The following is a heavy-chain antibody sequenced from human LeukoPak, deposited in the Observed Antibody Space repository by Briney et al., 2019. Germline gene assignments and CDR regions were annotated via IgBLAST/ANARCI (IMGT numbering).Heavy chain of an antibody. D-gene: IGHD2/OR15-2a*01. CDR2: IYHSRTT. V-gene: IGHV4-59*07. Sequence: SDTLSLTYTVSGGSITSYFLRWIRPPPPRRLEWIGYIYHSRTTNYNPPLKSPVTTSADPSKNHFSLRLTSVTAADTAAYHRAQKAPFSPTYSQQWGQGTRVPVSS. CDR3: AQKAPFSPTYSQQ. J-gene: IGHJ1*01. CDR1: GGSITSYF.